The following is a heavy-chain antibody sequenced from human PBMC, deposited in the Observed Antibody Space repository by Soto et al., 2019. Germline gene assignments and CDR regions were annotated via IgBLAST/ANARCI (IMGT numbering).Heavy chain of an antibody. Sequence: PGGSLRLSCAASGFSFFSYGMNWVRQAPGKGLEWVAIISYDGSKKYYADSVKGRFTISRDNSKNTLYLQMNSLRTEDTAVYYCARDSWYMDDRGQGTLVTVSS. V-gene: IGHV3-30*03. CDR3: ARDSWYMDD. J-gene: IGHJ4*02. CDR2: ISYDGSKK. CDR1: GFSFFSYG. D-gene: IGHD6-13*01.